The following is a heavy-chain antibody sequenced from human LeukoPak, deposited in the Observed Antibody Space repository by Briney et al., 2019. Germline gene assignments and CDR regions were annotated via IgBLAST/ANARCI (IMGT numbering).Heavy chain of an antibody. D-gene: IGHD3-3*01. CDR3: ARERRSYDFWSGPLFDY. J-gene: IGHJ4*02. V-gene: IGHV1-18*01. CDR1: GYTFTSYG. Sequence: ASVKVSCKAYGYTFTSYGISWVRQAPGQGLEWMGWISAYNGNTNYAQKLQGRVTMTTDTSTSTVYMELRSLRSDDTAVYYCARERRSYDFWSGPLFDYWGQGTLVTVSS. CDR2: ISAYNGNT.